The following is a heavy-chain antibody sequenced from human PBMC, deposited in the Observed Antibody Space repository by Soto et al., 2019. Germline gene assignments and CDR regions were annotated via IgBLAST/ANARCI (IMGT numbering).Heavy chain of an antibody. V-gene: IGHV1-69*06. CDR1: GGTFSSYA. CDR3: AGREDYYDSSDNWFDP. Sequence: SVKVSCKASGGTFSSYAISWVRQAPGQGLEWMGGIIPIFGTANYAQRFQGRVTITADKSTSTAYMELSSLRSEDTAVYYCAGREDYYDSSDNWFDPWGQGTLVTVYS. CDR2: IIPIFGTA. J-gene: IGHJ5*02. D-gene: IGHD3-22*01.